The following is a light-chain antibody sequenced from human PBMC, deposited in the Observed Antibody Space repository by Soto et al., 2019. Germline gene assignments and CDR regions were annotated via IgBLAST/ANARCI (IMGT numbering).Light chain of an antibody. CDR1: QDINFY. Sequence: DIQLTQSPSSLSAKVGDRVTITCQASQDINFYLNWYQHKPGKAPKLVIFDATHLQRGVPSRFSGSASGTNFTVTIDSLQPEDVATYYCQHYDTLPYSFGQGTRLEI. J-gene: IGKJ2*03. V-gene: IGKV1-33*01. CDR3: QHYDTLPYS. CDR2: DAT.